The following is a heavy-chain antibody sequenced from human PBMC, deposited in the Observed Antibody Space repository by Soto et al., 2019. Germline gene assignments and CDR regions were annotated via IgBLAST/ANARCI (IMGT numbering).Heavy chain of an antibody. V-gene: IGHV4-31*03. CDR2: IYSSGGT. CDR1: GSSVSRGGYY. J-gene: IGHJ4*02. D-gene: IGHD3-22*01. Sequence: PSETLSLTCSVSGSSVSRGGYYWSWIRQRPGKGLEWIGYIYSSGGTYYNPSLKSRITVSSDTSQNQLSLRLNSVTAADTAVYYCARGKDSDGYYYFDYWGQGTLVTVSS. CDR3: ARGKDSDGYYYFDY.